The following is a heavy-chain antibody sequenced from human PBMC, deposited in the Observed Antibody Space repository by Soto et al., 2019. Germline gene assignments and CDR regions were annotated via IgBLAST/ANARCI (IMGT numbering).Heavy chain of an antibody. Sequence: QVQLVESGGGVVQPGRSLRLSCAASGFTFSSYAMHWVRQAPGKGLKWVAVISYDGVNKYYADSVKGRFTISRDNSKNTLYLQMNSLRAEDTAVFNCAREGGHCRSTSCRYGLNWFDPWGQGTLVTVSS. CDR3: AREGGHCRSTSCRYGLNWFDP. D-gene: IGHD2-2*01. CDR2: ISYDGVNK. J-gene: IGHJ5*02. CDR1: GFTFSSYA. V-gene: IGHV3-30-3*01.